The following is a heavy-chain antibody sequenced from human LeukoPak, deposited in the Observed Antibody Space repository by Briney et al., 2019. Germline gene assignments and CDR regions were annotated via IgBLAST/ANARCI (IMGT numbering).Heavy chain of an antibody. CDR2: ISSSGSTI. V-gene: IGHV3-11*01. D-gene: IGHD3-16*01. CDR3: ARDGAEGMDV. J-gene: IGHJ6*02. CDR1: GFTFSDYY. Sequence: GSLRLSRAASGFTFSDYYMSWIRQAPGKGLGWGSYISSSGSTIYYADAVKGRFTISRDNAKNSLYLQMNSLRAEDTAVYYCARDGAEGMDVWGQGTTVTVSS.